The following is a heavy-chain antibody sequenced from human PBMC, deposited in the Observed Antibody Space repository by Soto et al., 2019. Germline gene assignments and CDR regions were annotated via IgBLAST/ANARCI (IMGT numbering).Heavy chain of an antibody. CDR3: ARADYYDSSGYPN. CDR1: GGSISSGDYY. V-gene: IGHV4-30-4*01. D-gene: IGHD3-22*01. Sequence: TLSLTCTVSGGSISSGDYYWSWIRQPPGKGLEWIGYIYYSGSTYYNPSLKSRVTISVDTSKNQFSLKLSSVTAADTAVYYCARADYYDSSGYPNWGQGTLVTVSS. CDR2: IYYSGST. J-gene: IGHJ4*02.